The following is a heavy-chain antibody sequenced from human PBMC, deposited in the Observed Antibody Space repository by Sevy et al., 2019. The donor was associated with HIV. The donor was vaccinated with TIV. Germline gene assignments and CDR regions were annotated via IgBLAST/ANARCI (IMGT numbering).Heavy chain of an antibody. Sequence: ASVKVGCKASGYTFTGYYMHWVRQAPGQGLEWMGRINPNSGGTNYAQKFQGRVTMTRDTSISTAYMELSRLRSDDTAVYYCARVDFGGYCSSTSCYPASFDYWGQGTLVTVSS. CDR3: ARVDFGGYCSSTSCYPASFDY. D-gene: IGHD2-2*01. CDR1: GYTFTGYY. V-gene: IGHV1-2*06. CDR2: INPNSGGT. J-gene: IGHJ4*02.